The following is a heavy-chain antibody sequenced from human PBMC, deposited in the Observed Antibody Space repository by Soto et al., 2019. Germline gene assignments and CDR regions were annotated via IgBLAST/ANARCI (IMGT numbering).Heavy chain of an antibody. CDR2: VYGSDDK. V-gene: IGHV2-5*04. Sequence: QITLQESGPTLVKPTQTLTLTCAFSGFSLTTSALAVGWIRQPPGKALEWLAIVYGSDDKFYNPSLRSRLTITKDNSKNQVVLTLTDMDPVDTGTYFCVRRNDPYYFDFWGQGPMVTVSS. CDR1: GFSLTTSALA. D-gene: IGHD1-1*01. J-gene: IGHJ4*02. CDR3: VRRNDPYYFDF.